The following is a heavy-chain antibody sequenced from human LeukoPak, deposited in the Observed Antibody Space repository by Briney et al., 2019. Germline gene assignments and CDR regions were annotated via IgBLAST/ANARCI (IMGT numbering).Heavy chain of an antibody. CDR1: GYTFTGHY. Sequence: ASVKVSCKASGYTFTGHYLHWVRQAPGQGLEWMGWINPNSGGTNYSQKFQGRVTMTRDTSISTVYMELSRLRLDDTAVYFCARDGARTLSDWAGGNDSWGQGTLVTVSS. CDR3: ARDGARTLSDWAGGNDS. V-gene: IGHV1-2*02. CDR2: INPNSGGT. D-gene: IGHD3-9*01. J-gene: IGHJ4*02.